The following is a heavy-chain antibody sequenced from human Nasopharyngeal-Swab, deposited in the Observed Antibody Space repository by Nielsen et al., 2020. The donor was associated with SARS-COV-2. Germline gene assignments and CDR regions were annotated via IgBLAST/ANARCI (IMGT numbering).Heavy chain of an antibody. V-gene: IGHV5-51*01. CDR3: ARRAARDGYNYEVDP. CDR1: GYSFANYW. CDR2: IYPGNSDT. J-gene: IGHJ5*02. Sequence: GESLKISCTGFGYSFANYWIGWVRQMPGKGLEWMGSIYPGNSDTRYSPAFHGRVTISADKSITTAYIQWTSLRASDTAVYYCARRAARDGYNYEVDPWGQGTLVSVSS. D-gene: IGHD5-24*01.